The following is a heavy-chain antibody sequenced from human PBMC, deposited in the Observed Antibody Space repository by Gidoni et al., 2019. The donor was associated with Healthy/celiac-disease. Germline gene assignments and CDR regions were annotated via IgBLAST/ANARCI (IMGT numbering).Heavy chain of an antibody. CDR3: AKSAVYSGYEPGAFDI. CDR2: RSYDGSNK. J-gene: IGHJ3*02. CDR1: GFTFSSSG. Sequence: QVQLVESGGGVVQPGRSLRLSCAASGFTFSSSGMHWVRQAPGKGLEWVAVRSYDGSNKYYADSVKGRFTISRDNSKNTLYLQMNSLRAEDTAVYYCAKSAVYSGYEPGAFDIWGQGTMVTVSS. V-gene: IGHV3-30*18. D-gene: IGHD5-12*01.